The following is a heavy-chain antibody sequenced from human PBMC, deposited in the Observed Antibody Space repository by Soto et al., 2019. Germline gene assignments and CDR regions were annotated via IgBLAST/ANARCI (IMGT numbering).Heavy chain of an antibody. CDR1: GFTFSSYW. CDR3: AREGITMVRGAVYYYYGMDV. J-gene: IGHJ6*02. V-gene: IGHV3-74*01. Sequence: GGSLRLSCAASGFTFSSYWMHWVRQAPGKGLVWVSRINSDGSGTSYADSVKGRFTISRDNAKNSLYLQMNSLRAEDTAVYYCAREGITMVRGAVYYYYGMDVWGQGTTVTVSS. CDR2: INSDGSGT. D-gene: IGHD3-10*01.